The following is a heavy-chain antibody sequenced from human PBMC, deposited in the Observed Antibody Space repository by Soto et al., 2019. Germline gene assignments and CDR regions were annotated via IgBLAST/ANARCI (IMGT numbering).Heavy chain of an antibody. Sequence: SETLSLTCAVYGGSFSGYYWSWIRQPPGKGLEWIGEINHSGSTNYNPSLKSRVTISVDTSKNQFSLKLSSVTAADTAVYYCARGAPGTVVPAAMMENVYRTGEWFDPWGQGTLVTVSS. CDR2: INHSGST. CDR3: ARGAPGTVVPAAMMENVYRTGEWFDP. D-gene: IGHD2-2*01. J-gene: IGHJ5*02. V-gene: IGHV4-34*01. CDR1: GGSFSGYY.